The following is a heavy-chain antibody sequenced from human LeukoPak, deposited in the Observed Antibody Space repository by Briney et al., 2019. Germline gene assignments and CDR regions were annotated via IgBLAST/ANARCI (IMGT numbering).Heavy chain of an antibody. CDR1: GFTFDDYV. CDR3: AKDARINYYYGMDV. J-gene: IGHJ6*02. Sequence: TGGSLRLSCAASGFTFDDYVMHWVRQAPGKGLEWVSGISWNSGYIGYADSVKGRFTISRDNAKNSLYLQMNSLRAEDTALYYCAKDARINYYYGMDVWGQGTTVTVSS. V-gene: IGHV3-9*01. CDR2: ISWNSGYI. D-gene: IGHD2-15*01.